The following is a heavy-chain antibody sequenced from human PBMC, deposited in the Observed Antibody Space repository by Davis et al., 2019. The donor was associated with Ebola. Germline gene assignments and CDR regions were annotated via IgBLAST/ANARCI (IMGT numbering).Heavy chain of an antibody. D-gene: IGHD6-19*01. CDR1: GFTFSAYA. CDR3: ARDARAVAGTSDY. V-gene: IGHV3-30*04. CDR2: ISYDGRNK. Sequence: GESLKISCAASGFTFSAYAMHWVRQAPGKGLEWVAYISYDGRNKYYADSVKGRFTISRDNSKNTLYLQMNSLRAADTAVYHCARDARAVAGTSDYWGQGTLVTVSS. J-gene: IGHJ4*02.